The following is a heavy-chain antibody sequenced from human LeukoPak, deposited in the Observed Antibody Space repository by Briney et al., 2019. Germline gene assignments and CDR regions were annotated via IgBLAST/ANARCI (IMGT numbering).Heavy chain of an antibody. CDR1: GYTFTSYY. J-gene: IGHJ5*02. CDR2: INPSGGST. V-gene: IGHV1-46*01. Sequence: ASVKVSCKASGYTFTSYYMNWVRQAPGQRLEWMGIINPSGGSTSYAQKFQVRVTMTRDMSTSTVYMELSSLRSEDTAVYYCARDATPGYYDFWSGRNWFDPWGQGTLVTVSS. D-gene: IGHD3-3*01. CDR3: ARDATPGYYDFWSGRNWFDP.